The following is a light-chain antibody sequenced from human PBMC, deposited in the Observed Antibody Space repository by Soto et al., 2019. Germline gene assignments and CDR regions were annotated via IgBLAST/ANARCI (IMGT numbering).Light chain of an antibody. V-gene: IGKV3-20*01. CDR2: GAS. J-gene: IGKJ2*01. CDR3: QQYDTSAT. CDR1: RGVSASY. Sequence: ETVLTQSPGPLSLSPGERATISCRASRGVSASYLAWYQQKPGQAPRLHIYGASSRATGFPDRFSGSGSGTDFTLTISRLEPEDSAVYYCQQYDTSATFGQWTKLEI.